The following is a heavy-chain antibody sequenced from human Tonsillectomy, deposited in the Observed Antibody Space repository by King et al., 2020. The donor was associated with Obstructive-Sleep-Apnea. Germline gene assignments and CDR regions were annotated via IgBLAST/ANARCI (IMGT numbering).Heavy chain of an antibody. CDR2: LKSGGDTI. D-gene: IGHD6-19*01. Sequence: GGGRRLACAASGFACNKYPRNWVRQAPGKGLEWISYLKSGGDTIYYADSVKGRFTISRDNAKNSLYLQMNSLRADDTALYYCAKDDTTGWYSDYWGQGTLVTVSS. CDR3: AKDDTTGWYSDY. J-gene: IGHJ4*02. V-gene: IGHV3-48*03. CDR1: GFACNKYP.